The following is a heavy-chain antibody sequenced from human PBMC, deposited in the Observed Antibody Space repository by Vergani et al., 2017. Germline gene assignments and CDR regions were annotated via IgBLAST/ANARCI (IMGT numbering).Heavy chain of an antibody. CDR1: GFTFSSYA. Sequence: EVQLLESGGGLVQPGGSLRLSCAASGFTFSSYAMSWVRQAPGKGLEWVSAISGSGGSTYYADSVKGRFTISRDNSKNTLYLQMNRLRAEDTAVYYCAKDLLAYCGGDCYSEPEXFQHWGQGTLVTVSS. V-gene: IGHV3-23*01. J-gene: IGHJ1*01. CDR2: ISGSGGST. CDR3: AKDLLAYCGGDCYSEPEXFQH. D-gene: IGHD2-21*01.